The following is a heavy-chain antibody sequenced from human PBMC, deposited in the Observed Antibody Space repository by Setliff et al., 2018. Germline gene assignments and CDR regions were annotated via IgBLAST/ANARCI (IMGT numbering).Heavy chain of an antibody. J-gene: IGHJ4*02. V-gene: IGHV4-61*02. CDR2: VYSSVYSSGIT. CDR3: ARERQGGFLEWSPFDS. CDR1: GGSISSDANY. D-gene: IGHD3-3*01. Sequence: TSETLSLTCTVSGGSISSDANYWSWIRQPAGRGLEWVGRVYSSVYSSGITSYNPSLKSRVTISMDTSKNQFSLHLTSVTAADTALYFCARERQGGFLEWSPFDSWGQGILVTVSS.